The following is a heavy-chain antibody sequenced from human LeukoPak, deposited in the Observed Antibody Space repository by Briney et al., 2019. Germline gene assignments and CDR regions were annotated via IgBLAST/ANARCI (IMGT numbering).Heavy chain of an antibody. J-gene: IGHJ4*02. V-gene: IGHV1-24*01. CDR2: FDPEDGET. CDR3: ARDPDFDY. Sequence: ASVKVSCKASGYTFTSYYMHWVRQAPGKGLEWMGGFDPEDGETIYAQKFQGRVTMTEDTSTSTAYMELRSLRSDDTAVYYCARDPDFDYWGQGTLVTVSS. CDR1: GYTFTSYY.